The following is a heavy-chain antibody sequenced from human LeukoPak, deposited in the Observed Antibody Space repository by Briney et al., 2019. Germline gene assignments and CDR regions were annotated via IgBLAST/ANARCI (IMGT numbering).Heavy chain of an antibody. Sequence: GGSLRLSCAASGFSLGDHFMTWIRQAPGKGLEWVAYISSSSTYIKYADSVKGRVTISRDNAKESLYLQMNSLRAEDTAVYYCSSSGYYVDYWGQGTLVTVSS. CDR2: ISSSSTYI. D-gene: IGHD3-22*01. CDR3: SSSGYYVDY. J-gene: IGHJ4*02. CDR1: GFSLGDHF. V-gene: IGHV3-11*06.